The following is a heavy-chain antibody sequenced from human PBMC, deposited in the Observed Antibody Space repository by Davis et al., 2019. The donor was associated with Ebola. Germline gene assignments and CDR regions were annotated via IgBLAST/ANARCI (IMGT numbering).Heavy chain of an antibody. CDR2: ISSSSSYI. Sequence: PGGSLRLSCAASGFTVSSNYMSWVRQAPGKGLEWVSSISSSSSYIYYADSVKDRFTISRDNAKNSLYLQMNSLRAEDAAVYYCARDLGLLPWGGQGTLVTVSS. CDR1: GFTVSSNY. D-gene: IGHD3/OR15-3a*01. V-gene: IGHV3-21*01. CDR3: ARDLGLLPW. J-gene: IGHJ4*02.